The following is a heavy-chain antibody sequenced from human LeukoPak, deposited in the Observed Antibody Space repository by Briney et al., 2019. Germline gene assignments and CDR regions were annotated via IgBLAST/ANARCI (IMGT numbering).Heavy chain of an antibody. CDR2: IYYSGST. CDR1: GGSISSYY. Sequence: SETLSLTCTVSGGSISSYYWSWIRQPPGKGLEWIGYIYYSGSTNYNPSLKSRVTISVDTSKNQFSLRLSSVTAADTAVYYCARGGTSCSTSWDWFDPGGREPLVTVSS. D-gene: IGHD2-2*01. CDR3: ARGGTSCSTSWDWFDP. J-gene: IGHJ5*02. V-gene: IGHV4-59*01.